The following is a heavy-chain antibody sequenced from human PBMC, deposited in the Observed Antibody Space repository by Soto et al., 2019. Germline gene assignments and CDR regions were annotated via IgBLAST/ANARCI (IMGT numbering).Heavy chain of an antibody. CDR1: GDGVSSNSAA. CDR3: ARDLGPYCTNGVCYTYYYYYGMDV. V-gene: IGHV6-1*01. CDR2: TYYRSKWYN. D-gene: IGHD2-8*01. J-gene: IGHJ6*02. Sequence: SQSLSLTCGISGDGVSSNSAAWNWIRQSPSRGLEWLGRTYYRSKWYNDYAVSVKSRITINPDTSKNQFSLQLNSVTPEDTAVYYCARDLGPYCTNGVCYTYYYYYGMDVWGQGTTVTVSS.